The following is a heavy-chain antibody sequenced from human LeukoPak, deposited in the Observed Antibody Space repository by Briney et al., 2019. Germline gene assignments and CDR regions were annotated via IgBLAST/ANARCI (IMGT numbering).Heavy chain of an antibody. CDR3: ARDVFPYSSSLSFDP. V-gene: IGHV4-59*01. J-gene: IGHJ5*02. D-gene: IGHD6-6*01. CDR1: GGSISSYY. Sequence: ASETLSLTCTVSGGSISSYYWSWIRQPPGKGLEWIGYIYYSGSTNYNPSLKSRVTISVDTSKNQFSLKLSSVTAADTAVYYCARDVFPYSSSLSFDPWGQGTLVTVSS. CDR2: IYYSGST.